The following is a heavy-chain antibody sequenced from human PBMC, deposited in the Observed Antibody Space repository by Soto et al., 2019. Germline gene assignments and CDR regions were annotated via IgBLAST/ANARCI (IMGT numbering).Heavy chain of an antibody. Sequence: EVQLVESGGGLIQPGGSLKLSCAASGFTVGNNYMSWVRQAPGKGLEWVSLIYSTGTTKYADSVKGRGTVSRDNAKNTLYLQMNNRRAEGTAVYYCAKDGRGSGSHYNSFGYWGQGTLVNVSS. CDR1: GFTVGNNY. D-gene: IGHD3-10*01. CDR3: AKDGRGSGSHYNSFGY. J-gene: IGHJ4*02. CDR2: IYSTGTT. V-gene: IGHV3-53*01.